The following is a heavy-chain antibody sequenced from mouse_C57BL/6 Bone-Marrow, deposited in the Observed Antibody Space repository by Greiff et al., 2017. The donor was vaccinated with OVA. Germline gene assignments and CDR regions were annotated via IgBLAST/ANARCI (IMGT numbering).Heavy chain of an antibody. CDR3: TRDRVLRYFDY. Sequence: EVKLVESGEGLVKPGGSLKLSCAASGFTFSSYAMSWVRQTPEKRLEWVAYISSGGDYIYYADTVKGRFTISRDNARNTLYLQMSSLKSEDTAVYYCTRDRVLRYFDYWGQGTTLTVSS. CDR1: GFTFSSYA. D-gene: IGHD1-1*01. CDR2: ISSGGDYI. V-gene: IGHV5-9-1*02. J-gene: IGHJ2*01.